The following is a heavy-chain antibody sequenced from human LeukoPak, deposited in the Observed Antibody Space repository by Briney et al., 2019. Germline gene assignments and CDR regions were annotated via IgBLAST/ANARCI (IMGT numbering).Heavy chain of an antibody. V-gene: IGHV3-48*04. Sequence: SGGSLRLSCAASGFTFSSYSMNWVRQAPGKGLEWVSYISSSSSTIYYADSVKGRFTISRDNAKNSLYLQMNSLRAEDTAVYYCARGRRDGYNYRYYYGMDVWGQGTTVTVSS. CDR3: ARGRRDGYNYRYYYGMDV. D-gene: IGHD5-24*01. CDR2: ISSSSSTI. J-gene: IGHJ6*02. CDR1: GFTFSSYS.